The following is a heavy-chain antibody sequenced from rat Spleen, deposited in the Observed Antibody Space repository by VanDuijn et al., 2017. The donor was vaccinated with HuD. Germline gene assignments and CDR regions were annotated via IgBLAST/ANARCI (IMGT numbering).Heavy chain of an antibody. CDR1: GFTFSDYY. CDR2: INYDGSST. CDR3: TRDRILRSTGFDH. D-gene: IGHD1-6*01. V-gene: IGHV5-20*01. J-gene: IGHJ2*01. Sequence: EVQLVESDGGLVQPGRSLKLSCAASGFTFSDYYMAWVRQAPTKGLEWVATINYDGSSTYYRDSVKGRFTLSRDNAKSSLYLQMDSLRSEDTATYYCTRDRILRSTGFDHWGQGVMVTVSS.